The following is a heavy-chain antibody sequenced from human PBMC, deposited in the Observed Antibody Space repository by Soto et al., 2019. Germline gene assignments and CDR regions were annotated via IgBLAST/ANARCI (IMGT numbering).Heavy chain of an antibody. V-gene: IGHV4-59*01. CDR3: ARDLGRWFGELGGMDV. CDR2: IYYSGST. CDR1: GGSISSYY. J-gene: IGHJ6*02. D-gene: IGHD3-10*01. Sequence: SETLSLTCTVSGGSISSYYWSWIRQPPGKGLEWIGYIYYSGSTNYNPSLKSRVTISVDTSKNQFSLKLSSVTAADTAVYYCARDLGRWFGELGGMDVWGQGTTVTVSS.